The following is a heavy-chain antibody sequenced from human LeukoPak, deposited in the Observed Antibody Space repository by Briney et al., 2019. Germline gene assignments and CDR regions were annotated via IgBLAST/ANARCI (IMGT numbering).Heavy chain of an antibody. V-gene: IGHV3-23*01. CDR1: GFTLSTYA. J-gene: IGHJ4*02. CDR2: IRGSGDST. D-gene: IGHD2-15*01. CDR3: ARYCSGGNCYSGLVY. Sequence: GGSLRLSCAASGFTLSTYAMTWVRQAPGRGLEWVSTIRGSGDSTYYADSVKGRFTISRDISKNTLYLQMNDLRAEDTAVYYCARYCSGGNCYSGLVYWGQGTLVAVSS.